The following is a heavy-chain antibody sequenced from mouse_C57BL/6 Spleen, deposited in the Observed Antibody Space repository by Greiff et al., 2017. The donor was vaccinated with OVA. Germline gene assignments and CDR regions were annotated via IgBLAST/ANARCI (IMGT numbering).Heavy chain of an antibody. CDR2: INYDGSST. Sequence: DVHLVESEGGLVQPGSSMKLSCTASGFTFSDYYMAWVRQVPEKGLEWVANINYDGSSTYYLDSLKSRFIISRDNAKNILYLQMSSLKSEDTATYYCARDRYGNFDYWGQGTTLTVSS. J-gene: IGHJ2*01. V-gene: IGHV5-16*01. CDR1: GFTFSDYY. CDR3: ARDRYGNFDY. D-gene: IGHD2-1*01.